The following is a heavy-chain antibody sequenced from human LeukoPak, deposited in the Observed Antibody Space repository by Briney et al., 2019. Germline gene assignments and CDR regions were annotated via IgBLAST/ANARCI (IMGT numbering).Heavy chain of an antibody. J-gene: IGHJ4*02. V-gene: IGHV4-34*01. Sequence: SETLSLTCAVYGGSFSGYYWSWIRQPPGKALEWIGEINHSGSTNYNPSLKSRVTISVDTSKNQFSLKLSSVTAADTAVYYCARGVGYYDYVWGSYRPYYFDYWGQGTLVTVSS. CDR3: ARGVGYYDYVWGSYRPYYFDY. CDR1: GGSFSGYY. D-gene: IGHD3-16*02. CDR2: INHSGST.